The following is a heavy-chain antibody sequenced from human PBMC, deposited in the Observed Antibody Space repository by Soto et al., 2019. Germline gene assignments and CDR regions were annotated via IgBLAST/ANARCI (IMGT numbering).Heavy chain of an antibody. J-gene: IGHJ5*02. Sequence: PGESLKISCKGSGYSFTSYWIAWVRQMPGKGLEWMGIIFPGNSNTRYSPSFQGQVTISADKSFSTAYLQWSSLKASDTAVYYCAIQYVGVQTIPMLSYGSWGQGTLVTVSS. V-gene: IGHV5-51*01. CDR3: AIQYVGVQTIPMLSYGS. CDR2: IFPGNSNT. CDR1: GYSFTSYW. D-gene: IGHD2-21*01.